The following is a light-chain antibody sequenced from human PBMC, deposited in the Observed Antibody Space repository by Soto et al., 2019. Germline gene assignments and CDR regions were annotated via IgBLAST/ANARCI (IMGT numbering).Light chain of an antibody. CDR2: GAS. J-gene: IGKJ5*01. CDR3: QYYDKLAKAIT. Sequence: EIVLTQSPGTLSLSPGERATLSFRAIQIVSSSYLAWYQQKPGQAPGLLIYGASKRATGTPDRFIGSGSGTDFTLTISRLEPEDFAVYYCQYYDKLAKAITFGQGTRL. CDR1: QIVSSSY. V-gene: IGKV3-20*01.